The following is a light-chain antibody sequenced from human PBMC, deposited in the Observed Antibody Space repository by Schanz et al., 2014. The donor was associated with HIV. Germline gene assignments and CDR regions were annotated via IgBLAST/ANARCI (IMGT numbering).Light chain of an antibody. CDR1: QDIDNY. V-gene: IGKV1-33*01. J-gene: IGKJ4*01. Sequence: DIQMTQSPSSLSASVGDRVTISCRASQDIDNYLNWYQQKPGKAPKLLIYDASNLETGVPSRFSGSGSGTDFTFTISSLQPEDIATYYCHQHDNLPLTFGGGTKVEIK. CDR2: DAS. CDR3: HQHDNLPLT.